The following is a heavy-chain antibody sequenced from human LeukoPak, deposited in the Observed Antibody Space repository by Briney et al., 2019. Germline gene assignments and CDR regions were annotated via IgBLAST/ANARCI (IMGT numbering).Heavy chain of an antibody. D-gene: IGHD3-10*01. CDR3: AKVITMVRGVIPINAFDI. Sequence: GGSLRLSCAASGFTFDDYGMHWVRQAPGKGLEWVSGISWNSGSIGYADSVKGRFTISRDNAKNSLYLQMNSLRAEDTALYYCAKVITMVRGVIPINAFDIWGQGTMVTVSS. V-gene: IGHV3-9*01. CDR2: ISWNSGSI. J-gene: IGHJ3*02. CDR1: GFTFDDYG.